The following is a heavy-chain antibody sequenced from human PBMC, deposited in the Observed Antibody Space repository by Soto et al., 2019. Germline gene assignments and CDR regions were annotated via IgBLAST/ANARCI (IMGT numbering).Heavy chain of an antibody. Sequence: SETLSLTCTVSGGSISSSSYYWGWIRQPPGKGLEWIGSIYYSGSTYYNPSLKSRVTISVDTSKNQFSLKLSSVTAADTAVYYCASRWSNTVRGQIPWYFDYWGQGTQVTVSS. V-gene: IGHV4-39*01. J-gene: IGHJ4*02. CDR1: GGSISSSSYY. D-gene: IGHD3-10*01. CDR3: ASRWSNTVRGQIPWYFDY. CDR2: IYYSGST.